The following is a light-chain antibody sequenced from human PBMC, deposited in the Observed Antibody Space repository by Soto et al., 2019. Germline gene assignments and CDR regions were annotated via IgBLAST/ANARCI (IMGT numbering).Light chain of an antibody. V-gene: IGLV2-11*01. Sequence: SFLTQPRSVAGCPGQSVTISCTGTSSDVGGYNYVSWYQQHPGKAPKLMIYDVSKRPSGVPDRFSGSKSGNTASLTISGLQAEDEADYYCCSYAGSYTYVFGTGTKVTVL. J-gene: IGLJ1*01. CDR2: DVS. CDR1: SSDVGGYNY. CDR3: CSYAGSYTYV.